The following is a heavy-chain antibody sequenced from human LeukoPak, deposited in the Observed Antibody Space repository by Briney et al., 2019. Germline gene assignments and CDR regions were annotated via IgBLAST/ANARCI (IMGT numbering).Heavy chain of an antibody. Sequence: SKTLSLTCTVSGGSISSRSYYWGWIRQPPGKGLEWIGSVSYSGSTDYNPSLKSRVTVSVDTSKNQFSLKLSSVTAADTAVYYCARTLEDGYNYDYWGQGTLVTVSS. D-gene: IGHD5-24*01. V-gene: IGHV4-39*01. CDR1: GGSISSRSYY. CDR3: ARTLEDGYNYDY. CDR2: VSYSGST. J-gene: IGHJ4*02.